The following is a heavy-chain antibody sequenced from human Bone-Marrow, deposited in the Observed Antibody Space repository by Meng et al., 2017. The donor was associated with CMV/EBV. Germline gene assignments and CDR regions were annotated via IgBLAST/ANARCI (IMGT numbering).Heavy chain of an antibody. V-gene: IGHV3-20*04. CDR3: ARQSSGWLYYFDY. J-gene: IGHJ4*02. Sequence: GGSLRLSCAASGFTFDDYGMSWVRQAPGKGLEWVSGINWNGGSTSYAGSVKGRFTISRDNAKNSLYLQMNSLRAEDTAVYYCARQSSGWLYYFDYWGQGTLVTVSS. CDR2: INWNGGST. CDR1: GFTFDDYG. D-gene: IGHD6-19*01.